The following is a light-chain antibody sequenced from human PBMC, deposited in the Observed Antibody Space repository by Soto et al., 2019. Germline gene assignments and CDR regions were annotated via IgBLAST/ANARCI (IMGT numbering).Light chain of an antibody. V-gene: IGLV2-8*01. CDR1: SSDVGGYNF. J-gene: IGLJ2*01. CDR3: SSYAGSKGV. Sequence: QSALTQPPSASGSPGQSVTISRTGTSSDVGGYNFVSWYQQHPGKAPKLMIYEVSKRPSGVPDRFSGSKSGNTASLTVSGLQAEDEADYYCSSYAGSKGVFGGGTKLIVL. CDR2: EVS.